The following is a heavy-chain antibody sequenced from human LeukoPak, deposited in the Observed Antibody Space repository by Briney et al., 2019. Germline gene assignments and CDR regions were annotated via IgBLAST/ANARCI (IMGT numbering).Heavy chain of an antibody. CDR1: GFTFSSYA. CDR3: AKDGRDSSGWYRNYYDY. D-gene: IGHD6-19*01. V-gene: IGHV3-23*01. Sequence: PGGSLRLSCAASGFTFSSYAMSWVRQAPGKGLEWVSVISAGGSGTYYADSVEGRFTISRDNSKSTLYLQMNSLRAEDTAVYYCAKDGRDSSGWYRNYYDYWGQGTLVTVSS. CDR2: ISAGGSGT. J-gene: IGHJ4*02.